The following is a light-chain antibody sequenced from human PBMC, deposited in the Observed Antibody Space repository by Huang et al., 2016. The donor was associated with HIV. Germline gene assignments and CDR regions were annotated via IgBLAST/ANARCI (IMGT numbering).Light chain of an antibody. CDR3: MQSLQSLT. J-gene: IGKJ4*01. V-gene: IGKV2-28*01. CDR2: MAS. CDR1: QSLVHDNGYSY. Sequence: DIVMTQSPLPLPVTPGEPASISCRSSQSLVHDNGYSYLVWYLQKPGQSPQVLIYMASVRAPGIPDRFSGGGSGTNFTLEINRVDAEDVGTYYCMQSLQSLTFGGGTRLEIK.